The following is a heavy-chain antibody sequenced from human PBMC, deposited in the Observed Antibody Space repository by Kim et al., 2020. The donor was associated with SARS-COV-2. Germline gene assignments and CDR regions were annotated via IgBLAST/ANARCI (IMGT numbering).Heavy chain of an antibody. CDR2: IGTAGDT. CDR3: ARANWNYDYYYYGMDV. V-gene: IGHV3-13*04. J-gene: IGHJ6*02. D-gene: IGHD1-7*01. CDR1: GFTFSSYD. Sequence: GGSLRLSCAASGFTFSSYDMHWVRQATGKGLEWVSAIGTAGDTYYPGSVKGRFTISRENAKNSLYLQMNSLRAGDTAVYYCARANWNYDYYYYGMDVWGQGTTVTVSS.